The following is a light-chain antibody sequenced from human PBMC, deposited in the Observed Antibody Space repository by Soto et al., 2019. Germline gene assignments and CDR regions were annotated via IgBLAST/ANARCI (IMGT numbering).Light chain of an antibody. J-gene: IGKJ3*01. CDR2: DAS. CDR1: QGISSG. CDR3: QQFNSYPQT. Sequence: AIQLTQSPSSLSASVGDRVTITCRASQGISSGLAWYQQKPGEAPKLLIYDASSLKSGVPSRFSGSGSGTDFTLTISSLQPDDFATYYCQQFNSYPQTFGPGTKVNIK. V-gene: IGKV1-13*02.